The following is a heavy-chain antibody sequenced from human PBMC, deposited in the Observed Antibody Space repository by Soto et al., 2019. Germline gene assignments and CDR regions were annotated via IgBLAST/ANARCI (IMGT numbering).Heavy chain of an antibody. CDR1: GGTFSSSG. Sequence: QVHLVQSGTEVKKPGSSVKVSCTASGGTFSSSGFSWVRQAPGQGLEWMGMIVPSLDTTNYAQKFQARVTITADEVTSTAYMELRSLRSEDTALYYCARWPQPRYTADPYAVDVWGQGTRVIVSS. V-gene: IGHV1-69*11. CDR3: ARWPQPRYTADPYAVDV. CDR2: IVPSLDTT. D-gene: IGHD3-16*02. J-gene: IGHJ6*02.